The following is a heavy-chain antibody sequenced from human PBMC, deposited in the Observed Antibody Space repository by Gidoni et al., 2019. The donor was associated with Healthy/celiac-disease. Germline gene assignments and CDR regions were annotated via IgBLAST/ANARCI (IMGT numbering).Heavy chain of an antibody. Sequence: QVQLVESGGGVVQPGRSLRLSCAASGFTFNSYGMHWVRQAPGKGLEWVAVISYDGSNKYYADSVKGRFTISRDNSKNTLYLQMNSLRAEDTAVYYCAKEYYDFWSGGWFDPWGQGTLVTVSS. D-gene: IGHD3-3*01. CDR3: AKEYYDFWSGGWFDP. V-gene: IGHV3-30*18. CDR1: GFTFNSYG. CDR2: ISYDGSNK. J-gene: IGHJ5*02.